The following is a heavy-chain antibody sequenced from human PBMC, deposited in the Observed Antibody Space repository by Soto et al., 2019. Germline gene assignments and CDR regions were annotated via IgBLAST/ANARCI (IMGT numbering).Heavy chain of an antibody. CDR1: GYLFTAHY. J-gene: IGHJ6*02. CDR3: ATYCLSFACYGMGMDV. D-gene: IGHD2-21*01. CDR2: SNPESGGT. Sequence: ASVKVSCKASGYLFTAHYIHWVRQAPGQGLEWLGWSNPESGGTKYAQKFQGRVTMTRDTSISTAYMELSSLRSDDTAVYFCATYCLSFACYGMGMDVWGQGTTVTVSS. V-gene: IGHV1-2*02.